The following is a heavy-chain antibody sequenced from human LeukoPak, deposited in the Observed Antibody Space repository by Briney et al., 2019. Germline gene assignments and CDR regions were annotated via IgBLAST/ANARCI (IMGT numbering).Heavy chain of an antibody. CDR1: GGSISSGGYS. Sequence: SETLSLTCAVSGGSISSGGYSWSWIRQPPGKGLEWIGYIYHSGSTYYNPSLKSRVTISVDRSKNQFSLKLSSVTAADTAVYYCARGVHLRRYSWFDPWGQGTLVTVSS. CDR3: ARGVHLRRYSWFDP. V-gene: IGHV4-30-2*01. J-gene: IGHJ5*02. CDR2: IYHSGST.